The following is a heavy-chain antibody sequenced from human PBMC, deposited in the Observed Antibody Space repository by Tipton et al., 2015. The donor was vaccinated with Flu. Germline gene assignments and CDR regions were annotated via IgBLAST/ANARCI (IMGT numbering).Heavy chain of an antibody. J-gene: IGHJ6*03. V-gene: IGHV4-34*01. D-gene: IGHD3-10*01. CDR3: ARVRSGSSIMAYYYYMDV. CDR1: GGSFSGYY. Sequence: TLSLTCAVYGGSFSGYYWSWIRQPPGKGLEWIGEINHSGSTNYNPSLKSRVTISVDTSKNQFSLKLSSVTAADTAVYYCARVRSGSSIMAYYYYMDVWGKGTTVTVSS. CDR2: INHSGST.